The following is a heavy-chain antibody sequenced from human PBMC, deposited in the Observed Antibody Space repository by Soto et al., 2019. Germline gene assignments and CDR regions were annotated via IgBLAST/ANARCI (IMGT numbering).Heavy chain of an antibody. CDR3: ARSERPNWGFRGFDL. CDR2: IIPIFGTA. Sequence: QVQLVQSGAEVKKPGSSVKVSCKASGGTFSSYAISWVRQAPGQGLEWMGGIIPIFGTANYAQKFQGRVTIXXDXSXXTAYMELSSLRSEDTAVYYCARSERPNWGFRGFDLWGRGTLVTVSS. CDR1: GGTFSSYA. J-gene: IGHJ2*01. D-gene: IGHD7-27*01. V-gene: IGHV1-69*12.